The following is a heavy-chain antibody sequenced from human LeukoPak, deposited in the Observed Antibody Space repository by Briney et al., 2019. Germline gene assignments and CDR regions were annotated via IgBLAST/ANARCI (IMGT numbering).Heavy chain of an antibody. J-gene: IGHJ1*01. CDR3: ARVAAGIGFFQH. D-gene: IGHD6-13*01. CDR2: IHHSGST. V-gene: IGHV4-38-2*02. Sequence: SETLSLTCTVSGYSISSGFYWGWIRQPPGKGLEWIGNIHHSGSTYYNPSLKSRVTISVDTSKNQLSLKLSSVTAADTAVYYCARVAAGIGFFQHWGQGTLVTVFS. CDR1: GYSISSGFY.